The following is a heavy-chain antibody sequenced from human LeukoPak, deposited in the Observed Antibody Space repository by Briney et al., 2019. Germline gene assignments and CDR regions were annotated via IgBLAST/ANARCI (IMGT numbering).Heavy chain of an antibody. J-gene: IGHJ6*02. D-gene: IGHD1-26*01. CDR3: ARDIKGGATHYYGMDV. Sequence: QPGRSLRLSCAASGFTFSIYAMHWVRQAPGKGLEWVAVISYDGSNKDYADSVKGRFTISRDNSKNTLYLQMNSLRAEDTAVYYCARDIKGGATHYYGMDVWGQGTTVTVSS. V-gene: IGHV3-30-3*01. CDR1: GFTFSIYA. CDR2: ISYDGSNK.